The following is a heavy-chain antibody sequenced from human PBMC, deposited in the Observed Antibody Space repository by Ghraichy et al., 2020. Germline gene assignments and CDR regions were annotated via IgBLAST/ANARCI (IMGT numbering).Heavy chain of an antibody. CDR1: GFTFDDYG. Sequence: GGSLRLSCAASGFTFDDYGMSWVRQAPGKGLEWVSGINWNGGSTGYADSVKGRFTISRDNAKNSLYLQMNSLRAEDTALYYCARIRSSSWLEGWFDPWGQGTLVTVSS. J-gene: IGHJ5*02. CDR3: ARIRSSSWLEGWFDP. CDR2: INWNGGST. D-gene: IGHD6-13*01. V-gene: IGHV3-20*04.